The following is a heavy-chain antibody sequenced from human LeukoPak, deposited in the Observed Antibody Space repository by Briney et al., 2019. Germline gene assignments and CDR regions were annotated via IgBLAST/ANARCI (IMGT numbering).Heavy chain of an antibody. J-gene: IGHJ4*02. CDR1: GFTFSSHS. V-gene: IGHV3-48*02. D-gene: IGHD3-22*01. Sequence: GGSLRLSCAASGFTFSSHSMSWVRQAPGKGLEWVSYIGSGSSPIYYADSVKGRFIMSRDNAKNSLYLQMNSLRDEDAAVYYCARASPSGYDYWGQGTLVTVSS. CDR2: IGSGSSPI. CDR3: ARASPSGYDY.